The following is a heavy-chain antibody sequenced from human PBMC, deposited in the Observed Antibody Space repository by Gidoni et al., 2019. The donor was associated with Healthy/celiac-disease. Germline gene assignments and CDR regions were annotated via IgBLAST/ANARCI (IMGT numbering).Heavy chain of an antibody. V-gene: IGHV4-39*07. J-gene: IGHJ4*02. CDR1: GGSFSSSSYY. D-gene: IGHD3-22*01. CDR2: LYYSGST. CDR3: ARKAYSGGTMKATYFDY. Sequence: QLQLQESGPGLVKPSETLSLTCTVSGGSFSSSSYYWGWIRQPPGKGLEWIGSLYYSGSTYYNPSLKSRVTISVDTSKNQFSLKLSSVTAADTAVYYCARKAYSGGTMKATYFDYWGQGTLVTVSS.